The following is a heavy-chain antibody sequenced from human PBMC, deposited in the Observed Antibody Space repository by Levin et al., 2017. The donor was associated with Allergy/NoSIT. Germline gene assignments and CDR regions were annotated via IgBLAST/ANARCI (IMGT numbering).Heavy chain of an antibody. CDR2: ISGSGGST. CDR3: ARTPYSSSWRGYFDY. J-gene: IGHJ4*02. V-gene: IGHV3-23*01. D-gene: IGHD6-13*01. CDR1: GFTFSSYA. Sequence: GESLKISCAASGFTFSSYAMSWVRQAPGKGLEWVSAISGSGGSTYYADSVKGRFTISRDNSKNTLYLQMNSLRAEDTAVYYCARTPYSSSWRGYFDYWGQGTLVTVSS.